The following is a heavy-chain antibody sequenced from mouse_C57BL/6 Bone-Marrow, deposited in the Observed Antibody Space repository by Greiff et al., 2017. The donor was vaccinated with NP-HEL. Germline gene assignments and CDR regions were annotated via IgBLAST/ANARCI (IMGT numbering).Heavy chain of an antibody. CDR2: ISSGSSTI. Sequence: DVQLQESGGGLVKPGGSLKLSCAASGFTFSDYGMHWVRQAPEKGLEWVAYISSGSSTIYYADTVKGRFTISRDNAKNTLFLQMTSLRSEDTAMYYCARERLRRRDWYFDVWGTGTTVTVSS. J-gene: IGHJ1*03. CDR1: GFTFSDYG. V-gene: IGHV5-17*01. D-gene: IGHD2-4*01. CDR3: ARERLRRRDWYFDV.